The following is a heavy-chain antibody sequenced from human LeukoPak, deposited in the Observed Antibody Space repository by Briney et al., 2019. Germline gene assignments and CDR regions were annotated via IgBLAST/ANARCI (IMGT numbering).Heavy chain of an antibody. Sequence: SETLSLTCTVSGGSISSYYWSWIRQPPGKGLGWIGYIYYSGSTNYNPSLKSRVTISVDTSKNQFSLKLSSVTAADTAVYYCARANCSGGSCYLDYWGQGTLVTVSS. D-gene: IGHD2-15*01. CDR2: IYYSGST. J-gene: IGHJ4*02. V-gene: IGHV4-59*01. CDR1: GGSISSYY. CDR3: ARANCSGGSCYLDY.